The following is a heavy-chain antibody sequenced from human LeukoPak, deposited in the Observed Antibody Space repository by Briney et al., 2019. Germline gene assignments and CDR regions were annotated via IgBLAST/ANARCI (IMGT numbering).Heavy chain of an antibody. Sequence: PSETLSLTCTVSGGSISSYYWSWIRQPPGKGLEWIGYIYYSGSTNYNPSLKSRVTISVDTSKNQFSLRLSSVTAADTAVYYCARDGSNWSNDYYHGVDVWGQGTTVTVSS. D-gene: IGHD4-11*01. V-gene: IGHV4-59*01. CDR1: GGSISSYY. CDR2: IYYSGST. CDR3: ARDGSNWSNDYYHGVDV. J-gene: IGHJ6*02.